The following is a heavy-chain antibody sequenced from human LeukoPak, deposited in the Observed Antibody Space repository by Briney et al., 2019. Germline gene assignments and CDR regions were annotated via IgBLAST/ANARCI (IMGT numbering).Heavy chain of an antibody. D-gene: IGHD3-22*01. Sequence: ASVKVSCKASGYTFTGYYMHWVRQAPGQGLEWMGIINPSGGSTSYAQKFQGRVTMTRDTSTSTVYMEVSSLRSEDTAVYYCARDREYFDSSGYSANNWFDPWGQGTLVTVSS. CDR1: GYTFTGYY. CDR3: ARDREYFDSSGYSANNWFDP. CDR2: INPSGGST. V-gene: IGHV1-46*01. J-gene: IGHJ5*02.